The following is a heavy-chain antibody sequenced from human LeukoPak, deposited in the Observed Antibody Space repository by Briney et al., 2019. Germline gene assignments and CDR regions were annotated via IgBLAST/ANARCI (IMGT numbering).Heavy chain of an antibody. D-gene: IGHD6-13*01. CDR1: GFTFSSYA. Sequence: GGSLRLSCAASGFTFSSYAMHWVRQAPGKGLEWVAVISYDGSNKYYADSVKGRFTISRDNSKNTLYLQMNSLRAEDTAVYYCARDDEVYSSSWYFDYWGQGTLVTVSS. V-gene: IGHV3-30-3*01. CDR2: ISYDGSNK. CDR3: ARDDEVYSSSWYFDY. J-gene: IGHJ4*02.